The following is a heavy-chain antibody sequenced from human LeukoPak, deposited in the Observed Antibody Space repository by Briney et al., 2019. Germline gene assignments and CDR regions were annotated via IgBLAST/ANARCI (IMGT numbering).Heavy chain of an antibody. CDR2: IYHSGST. CDR1: GGSISSYY. D-gene: IGHD3-10*01. V-gene: IGHV4-59*08. CDR3: ARHPFDRVFFDY. J-gene: IGHJ4*02. Sequence: PSETLSLTCTVSGGSISSYYWSWIRQAPGKGLEWIGSIYHSGSTQYNPSLKSRLIISVDTSKNQFSLKLSSVTAADTAVYFCARHPFDRVFFDYWGQGTLVTVSS.